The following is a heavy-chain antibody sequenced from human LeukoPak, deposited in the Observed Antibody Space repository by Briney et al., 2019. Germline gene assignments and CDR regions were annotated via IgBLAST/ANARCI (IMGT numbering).Heavy chain of an antibody. CDR3: ARDSLPRNYDFWTMGV. V-gene: IGHV3-21*01. Sequence: AGGSLRLSCAASGFTFSTYNMNWVRQIPGKGLEWVSSISSSSSYIYYADSVKDRFTISRDNAENSLYLQMNSLRAEDTAVYYCARDSLPRNYDFWTMGVWGKGTTVTVSS. CDR1: GFTFSTYN. J-gene: IGHJ6*04. CDR2: ISSSSSYI. D-gene: IGHD3-3*01.